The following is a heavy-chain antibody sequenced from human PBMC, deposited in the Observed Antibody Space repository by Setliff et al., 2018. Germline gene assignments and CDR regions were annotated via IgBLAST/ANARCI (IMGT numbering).Heavy chain of an antibody. J-gene: IGHJ4*02. V-gene: IGHV4-61*09. D-gene: IGHD1-26*01. Sequence: SETLSLTCTVSGGSLSSGPYYWTWVRQPAGKGLEWIGHMYTSGSTNYNPSLKSRVTISLDTSKNQFSLNLTSVTAADTAVYYCARATSGSHDYWGQGTLVTVSS. CDR1: GGSLSSGPYY. CDR2: MYTSGST. CDR3: ARATSGSHDY.